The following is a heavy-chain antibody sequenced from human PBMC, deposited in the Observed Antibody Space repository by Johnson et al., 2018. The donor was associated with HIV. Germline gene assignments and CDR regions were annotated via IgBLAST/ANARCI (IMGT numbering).Heavy chain of an antibody. Sequence: VQLVESGGGLVKPGGSLRLSCAASGFTFSNAWMSWVRQAPGKGLEWVSGISWNSGSIGYADSVKGRFTISRDNAKNSLYLQMNSLRAEDTAVYYCARGPFRGEFWSGFHSHDAFDIWGQGTMVTVSS. V-gene: IGHV3-9*01. CDR1: GFTFSNAW. J-gene: IGHJ3*02. D-gene: IGHD3-3*01. CDR3: ARGPFRGEFWSGFHSHDAFDI. CDR2: ISWNSGSI.